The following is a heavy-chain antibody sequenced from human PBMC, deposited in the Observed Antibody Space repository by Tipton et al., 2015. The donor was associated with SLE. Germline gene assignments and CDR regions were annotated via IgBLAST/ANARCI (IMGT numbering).Heavy chain of an antibody. J-gene: IGHJ4*02. CDR1: GGSISSSSYY. V-gene: IGHV4-39*07. D-gene: IGHD3-22*01. Sequence: TLSLTCTVSGGSISSSSYYWGWIRQPPGKGLEWIGSIYYSGSTNYNPSLKSRVTISVDTSKNQFSLKLSSVTAADTAVYYCARGGPDSSGDDYWGQGTLVTVSS. CDR3: ARGGPDSSGDDY. CDR2: IYYSGST.